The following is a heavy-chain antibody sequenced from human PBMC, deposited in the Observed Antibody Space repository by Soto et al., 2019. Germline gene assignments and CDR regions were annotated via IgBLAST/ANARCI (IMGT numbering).Heavy chain of an antibody. J-gene: IGHJ6*02. CDR1: GFTFSSYG. D-gene: IGHD3-16*02. Sequence: GGSLRLSCAASGFTFSSYGMHWVRQAPGKGLEWVAVIWYDGSNKYYADSVRGRFTISRDNSKTTLYLQMNSLRAEDTAVYYCARVLLYSYYGMDVWGQGTTVTVSS. V-gene: IGHV3-33*01. CDR3: ARVLLYSYYGMDV. CDR2: IWYDGSNK.